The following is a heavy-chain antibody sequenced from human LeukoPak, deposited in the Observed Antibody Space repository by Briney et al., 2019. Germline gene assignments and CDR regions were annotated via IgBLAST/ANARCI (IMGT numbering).Heavy chain of an antibody. V-gene: IGHV3-30*18. J-gene: IGHJ4*02. CDR1: GFTFSRYG. CDR3: AKMNVLTGYYTPNFDF. Sequence: PGGSLRLSCAASGFTFSRYGMHWVRQAPGKGLEWVALISYDGSSKYYPDSVKGRFTISRDNSKNTLYLQMSSLSAEDTAVYYCAKMNVLTGYYTPNFDFWGQGTLVTVSS. CDR2: ISYDGSSK. D-gene: IGHD3-9*01.